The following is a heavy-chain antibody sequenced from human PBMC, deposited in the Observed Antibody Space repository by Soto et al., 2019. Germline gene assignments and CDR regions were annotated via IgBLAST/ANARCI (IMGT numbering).Heavy chain of an antibody. CDR2: ITGSGGRT. J-gene: IGHJ4*02. V-gene: IGHV3-23*01. Sequence: EVQLLESGGGLVQPGGSLRLSCAASGFTFSTYAMIWVRQAPGKGLEWVSVITGSGGRTYYADSVKGRFTISRDTSKKTVLLQMNSLRAEDTAVYYCAKDCYGDYGGIDYCGQGTMVTVSS. CDR1: GFTFSTYA. D-gene: IGHD4-17*01. CDR3: AKDCYGDYGGIDY.